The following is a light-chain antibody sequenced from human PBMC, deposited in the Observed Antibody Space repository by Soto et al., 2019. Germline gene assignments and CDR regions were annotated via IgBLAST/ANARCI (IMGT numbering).Light chain of an antibody. CDR1: NIGTKS. V-gene: IGLV3-21*02. Sequence: LTQSPSVSVAPGQTARITCEEDNIGTKSVHWYQQKPGQAPELVVYDDNDRPSGIPERFSGSNSGTTATLAISRVEAGDEADYYCQVWDSTSDLVVFGGGTQLTVL. CDR3: QVWDSTSDLVV. J-gene: IGLJ2*01. CDR2: DDN.